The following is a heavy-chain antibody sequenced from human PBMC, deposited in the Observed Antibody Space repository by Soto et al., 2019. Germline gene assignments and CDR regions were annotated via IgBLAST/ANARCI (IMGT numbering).Heavy chain of an antibody. CDR2: IYSGGYT. CDR3: GTQPGGGGY. D-gene: IGHD3-10*01. J-gene: IGHJ4*02. V-gene: IGHV3-53*01. CDR1: GFTVSNNY. Sequence: EVQLVESGGGLIQPGGSLRLSCAVSGFTVSNNYMSWVRQAPGKGLEGVSVIYSGGYTAYGDSVKGRFTISRDNSKNTLYPQRNTLGAGDPAVFSWGTQPGGGGYWGQGTLVTVSS.